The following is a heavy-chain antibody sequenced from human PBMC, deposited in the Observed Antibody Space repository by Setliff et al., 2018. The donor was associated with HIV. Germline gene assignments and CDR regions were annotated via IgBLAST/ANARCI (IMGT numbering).Heavy chain of an antibody. CDR2: IFYSGSA. V-gene: IGHV4-39*02. J-gene: IGHJ4*02. D-gene: IGHD3-22*01. Sequence: SETLSLTCTVSGDSISRRIYYWGWIRQPPGKGLEWIGSIFYSGSANYNPSLTSPVTISVDTSKNQFSLKLRSVTAADTAVYWCAREDSSYHYFDSWGQGMLVTVSS. CDR1: GDSISRRIYY. CDR3: AREDSSYHYFDS.